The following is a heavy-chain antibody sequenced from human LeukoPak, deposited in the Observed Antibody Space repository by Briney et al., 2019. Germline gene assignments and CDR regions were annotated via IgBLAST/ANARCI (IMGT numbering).Heavy chain of an antibody. CDR2: VHLNGRS. J-gene: IGHJ4*02. V-gene: IGHV4-4*02. Sequence: PSETLSLTCDVSGGSISATNWWTWVRQPPGGGLEWIGEVHLNGRSHYSPSLESRVTMSADMSENHISLHLTPVTAADTAVYYCAREGGFYRPLDYTGPGTLVIVSS. CDR1: GGSISATNW. CDR3: AREGGFYRPLDY. D-gene: IGHD2/OR15-2a*01.